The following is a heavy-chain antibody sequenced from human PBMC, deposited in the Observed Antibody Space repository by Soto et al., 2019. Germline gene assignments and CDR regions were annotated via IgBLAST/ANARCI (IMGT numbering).Heavy chain of an antibody. D-gene: IGHD5-12*01. CDR3: AIDHSGYDLESGVAYDYGMDV. CDR1: GGSISSGGYY. CDR2: IYYSGST. V-gene: IGHV4-31*03. J-gene: IGHJ6*02. Sequence: TLSLTCTVSGGSISSGGYYRSWIRQHPGKGLEWIGYIYYSGSTYYNTSLKSRVTISVDTSKTQSSLTLSCVTAAETAVYYCAIDHSGYDLESGVAYDYGMDVWGQGTTVTVSS.